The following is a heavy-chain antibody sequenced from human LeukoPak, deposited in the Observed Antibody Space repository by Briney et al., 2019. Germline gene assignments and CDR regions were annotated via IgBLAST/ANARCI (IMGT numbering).Heavy chain of an antibody. CDR3: ARDGEYGTGSYYRGCFDY. CDR2: IHPRSGET. Sequence: ASVKVSCKTSGYSFTAFYIHWVRQAPGQGLEWMGWIHPRSGETNYAYKFKGRVTMTRDTSIRTVYMDLGSLRSDDTAVNYCARDGEYGTGSYYRGCFDYWGQGILVTVSS. CDR1: GYSFTAFY. V-gene: IGHV1-2*02. D-gene: IGHD3-10*01. J-gene: IGHJ4*02.